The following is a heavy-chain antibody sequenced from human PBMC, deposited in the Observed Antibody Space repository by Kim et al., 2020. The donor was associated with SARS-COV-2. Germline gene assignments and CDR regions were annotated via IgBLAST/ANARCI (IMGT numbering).Heavy chain of an antibody. CDR3: AKDRVWSSGSCDY. D-gene: IGHD1-26*01. J-gene: IGHJ4*02. Sequence: GGSLRLSCAASGFTFSSYGMHWVRQAPGKGLEWVAVISYDGSNKYYADSVKGRFTISRDNSKNTLYLQMNSLRAEDTAVYYCAKDRVWSSGSCDYWGQGTLVTVSS. CDR2: ISYDGSNK. V-gene: IGHV3-30*18. CDR1: GFTFSSYG.